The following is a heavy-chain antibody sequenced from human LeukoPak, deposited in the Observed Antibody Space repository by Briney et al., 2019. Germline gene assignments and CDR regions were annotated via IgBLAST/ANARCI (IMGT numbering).Heavy chain of an antibody. CDR2: IDTAGDT. J-gene: IGHJ2*01. CDR1: GFTFSGDD. V-gene: IGHV3-13*04. Sequence: GGSLRLSCASSGFTFSGDDMHGVRQGTGKGLEWVSLIDTAGDTYYPNSVKGRFTVSRENAENSLYLQMDSLRAGDTAVYYCARGCCYGRNWYFDLWGRGTLVTVSS. D-gene: IGHD5-18*01. CDR3: ARGCCYGRNWYFDL.